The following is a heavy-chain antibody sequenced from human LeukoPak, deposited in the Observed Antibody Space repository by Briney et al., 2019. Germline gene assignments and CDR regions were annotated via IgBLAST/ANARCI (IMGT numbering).Heavy chain of an antibody. CDR1: GYSFTSYW. CDR3: ARDSIPLGAFDI. D-gene: IGHD3-3*02. Sequence: GESLKISCKGSGYSFTSYWIGWVRQMPGKGLELMGIIYPGDSENRYSPSFQGQVTISADKSISTAYLQWSSLKASDTAMYYCARDSIPLGAFDIWGQGTMVTVPS. V-gene: IGHV5-51*01. CDR2: IYPGDSEN. J-gene: IGHJ3*02.